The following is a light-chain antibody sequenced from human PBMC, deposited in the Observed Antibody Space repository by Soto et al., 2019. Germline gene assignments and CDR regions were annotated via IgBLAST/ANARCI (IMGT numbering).Light chain of an antibody. CDR2: GNS. CDR3: QSYDGSRSGLV. Sequence: QSVLTQPPSVSGAPGQRVTISCTGSSSNIGAGYDVHWYQQLPGTAPKLLIYGNSNRPSGVPDRFSGSKSGPSASLAITGVQAEDEAAYDCQSYDGSRSGLVFGGGTQLTVL. V-gene: IGLV1-40*01. J-gene: IGLJ2*01. CDR1: SSNIGAGYD.